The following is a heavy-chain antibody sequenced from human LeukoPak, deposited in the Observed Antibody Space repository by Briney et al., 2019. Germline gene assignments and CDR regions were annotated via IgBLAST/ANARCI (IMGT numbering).Heavy chain of an antibody. D-gene: IGHD3-10*01. CDR2: IQYSGINK. CDR1: GFTFSHYG. J-gene: IGHJ5*02. V-gene: IGHV3-30*02. Sequence: GGSLRLSCAASGFTFSHYGMHWVRQAPGKGLEWVAFIQYSGINKYHADSVKGRFTISRDNSKNTLYLQMNSLRAEDTSVDYCVKDVQVVQGDTGDAWGQGTLVIVSS. CDR3: VKDVQVVQGDTGDA.